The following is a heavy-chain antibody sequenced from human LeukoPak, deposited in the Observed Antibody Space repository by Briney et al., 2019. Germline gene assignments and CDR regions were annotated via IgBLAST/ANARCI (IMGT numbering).Heavy chain of an antibody. CDR2: ISYDASNG. V-gene: IGHV3-30*04. D-gene: IGHD6-19*01. J-gene: IGHJ6*02. CDR1: GFTFNNYA. Sequence: GGSLRLSCAVSGFTFNNYAFHWVRQAPGKGLEWVAIISYDASNGYYADSVKGRFTISRDNSKNILYLQMNSLRAEDTGVYYCARDGTPLGSGYNYYRGTDVRGQGTTVTVSS. CDR3: ARDGTPLGSGYNYYRGTDV.